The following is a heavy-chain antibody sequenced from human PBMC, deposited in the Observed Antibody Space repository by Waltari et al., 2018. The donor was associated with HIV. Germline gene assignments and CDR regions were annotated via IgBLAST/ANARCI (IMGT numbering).Heavy chain of an antibody. CDR2: ISSSSSSYI. CDR3: AREMATVYVDY. Sequence: EVLLVESGGGLVTPGGSLRLSCAASGFTFNSYIMSWVRQAPGKGLEWVSSISSSSSSYIFYADSVKGRFTISRDNTKNSLYLQMDSLRDDDTAVYYCAREMATVYVDYWGQGTLVTVSS. V-gene: IGHV3-21*02. J-gene: IGHJ4*02. CDR1: GFTFNSYI. D-gene: IGHD4-17*01.